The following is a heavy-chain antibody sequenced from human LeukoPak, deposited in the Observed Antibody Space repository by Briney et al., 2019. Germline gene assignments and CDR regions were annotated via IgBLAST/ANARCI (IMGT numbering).Heavy chain of an antibody. CDR1: GGSFSGYY. CDR3: ARGKMATKRRYFDY. D-gene: IGHD5-24*01. Sequence: PSETLSLTCAVYGGSFSGYYWIWIRQPPGKGLEWIGEINHSGSTNYNPSLKSRVTISVDTSKNQFSLKLSSVTAADTAVYYCARGKMATKRRYFDYWGQGALVTVSS. CDR2: INHSGST. V-gene: IGHV4-34*01. J-gene: IGHJ4*02.